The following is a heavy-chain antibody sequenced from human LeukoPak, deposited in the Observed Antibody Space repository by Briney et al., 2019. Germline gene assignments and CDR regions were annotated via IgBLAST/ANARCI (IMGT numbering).Heavy chain of an antibody. CDR3: ARDRDSGYSFLDC. CDR1: GGTFSSYT. J-gene: IGHJ4*02. V-gene: IGHV1-69*05. D-gene: IGHD5-12*01. Sequence: SVKVSCKASGGTFSSYTINWVRQAPGQGLEWMGGIIPIFGTANYAQKFQGRVTITTDESKRTAYMELSSLRSEDTAVYYCARDRDSGYSFLDCWGQGTLVTVSS. CDR2: IIPIFGTA.